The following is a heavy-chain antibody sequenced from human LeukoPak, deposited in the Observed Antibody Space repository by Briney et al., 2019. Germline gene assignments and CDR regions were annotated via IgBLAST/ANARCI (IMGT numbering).Heavy chain of an antibody. CDR3: ASCSSTNCY. CDR1: GFTFSSFS. J-gene: IGHJ4*02. CDR2: ITGSSTI. V-gene: IGHV3-48*01. Sequence: GGSLRLSCAASGFTFSSFSMNWVRQAPGKGLEWVSFITGSSTIYYADSVKGRFTISRDSAKNSLYLQMNSLRAEDTAVYYCASCSSTNCYWGQGALVTVSS. D-gene: IGHD2-2*01.